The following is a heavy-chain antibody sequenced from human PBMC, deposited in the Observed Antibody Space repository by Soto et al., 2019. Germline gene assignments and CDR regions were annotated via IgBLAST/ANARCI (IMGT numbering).Heavy chain of an antibody. CDR2: INHSGST. V-gene: IGHV4-34*01. Sequence: SETLSLTCAVYGGSFSGYYWSWIRQPPGKGLEWIGEINHSGSTNYNPSLKSRVTISVDTSKNQFSLKLSSVTAADTAVYYCARFRIAVAGTAFDIWGQGTMVTVSS. J-gene: IGHJ3*02. D-gene: IGHD6-19*01. CDR3: ARFRIAVAGTAFDI. CDR1: GGSFSGYY.